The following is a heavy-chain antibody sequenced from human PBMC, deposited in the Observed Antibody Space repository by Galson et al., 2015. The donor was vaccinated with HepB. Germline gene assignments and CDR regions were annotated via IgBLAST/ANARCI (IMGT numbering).Heavy chain of an antibody. V-gene: IGHV3-30*04. CDR3: ARSGNSILKTGLDY. CDR2: ISHDGKNK. D-gene: IGHD3-9*01. J-gene: IGHJ4*02. CDR1: GLTFSSFA. Sequence: SLRLSCAASGLTFSSFAMHWVRQAPGKGLEWVAVISHDGKNKYYADSVKGRFTISRDNSKNTLDLQMNSLTPEDTALYYCARSGNSILKTGLDYWGQGTLVTVSS.